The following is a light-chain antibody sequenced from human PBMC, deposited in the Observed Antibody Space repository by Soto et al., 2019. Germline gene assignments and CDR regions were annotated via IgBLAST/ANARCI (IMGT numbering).Light chain of an antibody. Sequence: EIVMTQSPATLSVSPGERATLSCRASQSVYSNLAWYQQKPGQTPRLLIYGASIKAPGIPARFSGSGSGTEFTLTISSLQSEDSAVYYCQQYGSSPATFGQGTKLEIK. J-gene: IGKJ2*01. CDR1: QSVYSN. V-gene: IGKV3-15*01. CDR2: GAS. CDR3: QQYGSSPAT.